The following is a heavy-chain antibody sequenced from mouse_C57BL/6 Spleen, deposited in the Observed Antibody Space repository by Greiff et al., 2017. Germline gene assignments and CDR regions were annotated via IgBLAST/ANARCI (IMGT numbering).Heavy chain of an antibody. CDR2: INPNNGGT. Sequence: EVQLQQSGPELVKPGASVKIPCKASGYTFTDYNMDWVKQSHGKSLEWIGDINPNNGGTIYNQKFKGKATLTVDKSSSTAYMELRSLTYEDTAVYYCAGGDYSNPYEYFDVWGTGTTVTVSS. CDR1: GYTFTDYN. V-gene: IGHV1-18*01. J-gene: IGHJ1*03. D-gene: IGHD2-5*01. CDR3: AGGDYSNPYEYFDV.